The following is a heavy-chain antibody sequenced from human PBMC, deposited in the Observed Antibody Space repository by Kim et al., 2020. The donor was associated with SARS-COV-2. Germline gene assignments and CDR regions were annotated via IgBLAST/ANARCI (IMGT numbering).Heavy chain of an antibody. CDR1: GFTFSSYS. D-gene: IGHD2-2*01. CDR2: ISSSSSYI. J-gene: IGHJ4*02. CDR3: AREYYELEGVPAAIGF. Sequence: GGSLRLSCAASGFTFSSYSMNWVRQAPGKGLEWVSSISSSSSYIYYADSVKGRFTISRDNAKNSLYLQMNSLRAEDTAVYYCAREYYELEGVPAAIGFWGQGTLVTVSS. V-gene: IGHV3-21*01.